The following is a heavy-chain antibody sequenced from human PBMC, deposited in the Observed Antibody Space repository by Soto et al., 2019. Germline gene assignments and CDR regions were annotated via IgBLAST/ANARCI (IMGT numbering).Heavy chain of an antibody. J-gene: IGHJ4*02. CDR3: ARPQYSSGWYGTLDY. CDR2: ISGYNGET. D-gene: IGHD6-19*01. CDR1: GYTFTSYG. Sequence: QVQLVQSGAEVKKPGASVKVSCKASGYTFTSYGISWVRQAPGQGLEWMGWISGYNGETKYAQKFQGRVTLTKDTSTSTAYMELRSLRSDDTAVYYCARPQYSSGWYGTLDYWGQGTLVTVSS. V-gene: IGHV1-18*01.